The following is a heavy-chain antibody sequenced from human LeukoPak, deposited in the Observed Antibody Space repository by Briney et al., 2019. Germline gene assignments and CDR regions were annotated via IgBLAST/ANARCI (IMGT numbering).Heavy chain of an antibody. V-gene: IGHV3-23*01. J-gene: IGHJ4*02. Sequence: PGGSLRLSCAASGFTFSSFAMNWVRQPPGKGLEWVSAITTGGGATYYADSVKGRFTIPRDNAKNTLYLQMNSLRTEDTAVYYCAKTQSGTYHHWGQGTLVTVSS. D-gene: IGHD6-25*01. CDR3: AKTQSGTYHH. CDR1: GFTFSSFA. CDR2: ITTGGGAT.